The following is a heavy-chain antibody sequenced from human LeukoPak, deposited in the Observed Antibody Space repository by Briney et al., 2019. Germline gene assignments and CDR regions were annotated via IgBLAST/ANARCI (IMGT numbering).Heavy chain of an antibody. CDR3: ARSEWELLTLDY. Sequence: SETLSLTCTVSGGSISSYYWSWIRQPPGKGLGWIGYIYYSGSNNYNPSPKSRVTISVDTSNNQFSLKLSSVTAADTAVYYCARSEWELLTLDYWGQGTLVTVSS. V-gene: IGHV4-59*08. J-gene: IGHJ4*02. CDR2: IYYSGSN. D-gene: IGHD1-26*01. CDR1: GGSISSYY.